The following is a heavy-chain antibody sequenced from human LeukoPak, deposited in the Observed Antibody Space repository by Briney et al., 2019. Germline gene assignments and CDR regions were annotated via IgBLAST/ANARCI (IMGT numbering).Heavy chain of an antibody. D-gene: IGHD3-10*01. CDR1: GGSISNYY. V-gene: IGHV4-59*12. CDR2: IYYSGST. J-gene: IGHJ5*02. Sequence: SETLSLTCIVSGGSISNYYCSWIRQPPGNGLEWIGYIYYSGSTNYNPSLRSRVTISVDTSKNQLSLKLRSVTAADTAVYYCARESNYHGSGTGWFDPWGQGTLVTVSS. CDR3: ARESNYHGSGTGWFDP.